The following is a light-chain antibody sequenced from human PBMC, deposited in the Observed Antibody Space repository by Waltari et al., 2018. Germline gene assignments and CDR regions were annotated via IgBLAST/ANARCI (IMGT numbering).Light chain of an antibody. J-gene: IGKJ1*01. CDR1: QSVSRF. Sequence: DIVLTQSPGTLSLSPGERGTLSCRASQSVSRFLAWYQQKPGQAPRLLIYGASTRATGIPDRFSGSGSGTDFSLTISRLEPEDVAVYYCQKYDRLPATFGQGTKVEIK. CDR2: GAS. V-gene: IGKV3-20*01. CDR3: QKYDRLPAT.